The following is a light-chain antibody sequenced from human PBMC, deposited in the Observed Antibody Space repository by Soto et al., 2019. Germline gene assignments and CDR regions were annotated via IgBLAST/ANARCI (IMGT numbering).Light chain of an antibody. V-gene: IGKV3-20*01. CDR1: QSISSTS. Sequence: IVLTQSPCTLSFSTGERATLSCRASQSISSTSLAWYQQQPGPAPILLIYGASNRATGIPDRFSGSGSGADVSLPINSLEPEDVAVYYCQHLDSTPPLTFGQGTKVEI. CDR3: QHLDSTPPLT. J-gene: IGKJ1*01. CDR2: GAS.